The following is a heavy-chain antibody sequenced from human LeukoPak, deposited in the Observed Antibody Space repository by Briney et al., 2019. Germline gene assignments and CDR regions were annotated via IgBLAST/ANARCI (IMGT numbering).Heavy chain of an antibody. CDR2: IYSGGST. CDR1: GFTVSSNY. V-gene: IGHV3-53*01. Sequence: PGGSLRLSCTASGFTVSSNYTSWVRQAPGKGLEWVSVIYSGGSTSYADSVKGRFTISRDKSKDTVFLQMNSLRAEDTAVYFCAKGRSSTSSYDYWGQGTLVTVSS. D-gene: IGHD2-2*01. J-gene: IGHJ4*02. CDR3: AKGRSSTSSYDY.